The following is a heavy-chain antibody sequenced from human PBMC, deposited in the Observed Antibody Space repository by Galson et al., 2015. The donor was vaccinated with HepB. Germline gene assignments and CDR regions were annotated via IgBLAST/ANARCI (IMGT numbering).Heavy chain of an antibody. CDR2: IKQDGSEK. D-gene: IGHD3-16*02. CDR3: ATTDPEEIRLGELSFNEYFQH. CDR1: GFTFSSYW. Sequence: SLRLSCAASGFTFSSYWMSWVRQAPGKGLEWVANIKQDGSEKYYVDSVKGRFTISRDNAKNSLYLQMNSLRAEDTAVYYCATTDPEEIRLGELSFNEYFQHWGQGTLVTVSS. J-gene: IGHJ1*01. V-gene: IGHV3-7*03.